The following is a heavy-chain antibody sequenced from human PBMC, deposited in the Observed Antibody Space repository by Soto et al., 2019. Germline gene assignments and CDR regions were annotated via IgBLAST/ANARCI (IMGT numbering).Heavy chain of an antibody. J-gene: IGHJ4*02. D-gene: IGHD5-12*01. CDR2: IYHSGRA. CDR3: AREFVNSGYDLDWFHY. CDR1: GVPITSYY. Sequence: PSETLSLTCTVSGVPITSYYWSWIRQSPGKGLEWIGYIYHSGRANHNPSLKSRVTMSIDTSKNQFSLRLNSVTPADTAIYFCAREFVNSGYDLDWFHYWGQGTLVTVSS. V-gene: IGHV4-59*01.